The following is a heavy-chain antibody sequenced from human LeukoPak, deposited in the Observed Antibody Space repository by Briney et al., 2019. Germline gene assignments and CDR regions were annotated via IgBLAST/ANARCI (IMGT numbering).Heavy chain of an antibody. CDR1: GFTVSSNY. V-gene: IGHV3-23*01. J-gene: IGHJ4*02. CDR2: ISGSGGST. D-gene: IGHD6-13*01. CDR3: AKTPIRSSHRPSSFDF. Sequence: GGSLRLSCAASGFTVSSNYMSWVRRAPGKGLEWISTISGSGGSTYYADSVKGRFTISRDNSKNTLYLQMNRLRVEDTAVYYCAKTPIRSSHRPSSFDFWGQGTLVTVSS.